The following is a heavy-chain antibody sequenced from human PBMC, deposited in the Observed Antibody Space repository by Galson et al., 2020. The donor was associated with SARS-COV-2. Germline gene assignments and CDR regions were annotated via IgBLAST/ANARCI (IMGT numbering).Heavy chain of an antibody. D-gene: IGHD4-17*01. CDR3: ARSYDDFATWFDP. V-gene: IGHV1-8*01. CDR2: MNPNSGNT. J-gene: IGHJ5*02. CDR1: GSTFTNYE. Sequence: ASVTVSCKASGSTFTNYEINWVRQAPGQGLEWMGWMNPNSGNTGYAQKFQGRVTMTRTTSISTAYMELNSLTSEDTAVYYCARSYDDFATWFDPWGQGTLVTVSS.